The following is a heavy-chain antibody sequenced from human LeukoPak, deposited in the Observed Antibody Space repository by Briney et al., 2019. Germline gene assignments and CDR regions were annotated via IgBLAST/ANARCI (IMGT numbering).Heavy chain of an antibody. Sequence: SETLSLTCTVSGGSISSGGYYWNWIRQHPGKGLEWIGYIYYSGNTYYNPSLKSRVTISVDTSKNQFSLKLSSVTAADTAVYYCARWYYDSSGYRYFDHWGQGTLVIVSS. D-gene: IGHD3-22*01. CDR3: ARWYYDSSGYRYFDH. CDR2: IYYSGNT. J-gene: IGHJ4*02. CDR1: GGSISSGGYY. V-gene: IGHV4-31*03.